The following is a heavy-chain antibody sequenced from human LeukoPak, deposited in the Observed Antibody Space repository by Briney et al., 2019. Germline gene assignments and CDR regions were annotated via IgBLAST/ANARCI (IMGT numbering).Heavy chain of an antibody. CDR2: INGDESSR. V-gene: IGHV3-74*01. Sequence: GGSLRLSCAASGVTFRAYWMHWVRQTPGDGLVWVSRINGDESSRAYADSVKGRFTISRDNAKNTLYLQMNSLRAEDTAIYYCARDRAERNWTYHTLFDSWGQGTPVTVSS. D-gene: IGHD1-7*01. J-gene: IGHJ4*02. CDR1: GVTFRAYW. CDR3: ARDRAERNWTYHTLFDS.